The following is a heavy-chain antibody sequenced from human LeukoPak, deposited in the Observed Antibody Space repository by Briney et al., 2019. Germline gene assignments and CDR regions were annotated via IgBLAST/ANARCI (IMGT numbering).Heavy chain of an antibody. Sequence: PSETLSLTCTVSGGSISSSSYYWGWIRQPPGKGLEWIGSIYYSGSTYYNPSLKSRVTISVDTSKNQFSLKLSSVTAADTAVYYCARHTGVGENHIGYFDYWGQGTLVTVSS. V-gene: IGHV4-39*01. CDR2: IYYSGST. CDR1: GGSISSSSYY. CDR3: ARHTGVGENHIGYFDY. J-gene: IGHJ4*02. D-gene: IGHD1-26*01.